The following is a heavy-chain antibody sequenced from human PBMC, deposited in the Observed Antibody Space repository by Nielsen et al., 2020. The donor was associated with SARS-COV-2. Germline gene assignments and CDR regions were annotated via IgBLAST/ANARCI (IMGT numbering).Heavy chain of an antibody. CDR2: ISSSSSYI. Sequence: GGSLRLSCAASGFTFSSYSMNWVRQAPGKGLEWVSSISSSSSYIYYADSVKGRFTISRDNAKNSLYLQMNSLRAEDTAVYYCARSDVVMITFGGVIAPFDYWGQGTLVTVSS. V-gene: IGHV3-21*01. CDR3: ARSDVVMITFGGVIAPFDY. D-gene: IGHD3-16*02. J-gene: IGHJ4*02. CDR1: GFTFSSYS.